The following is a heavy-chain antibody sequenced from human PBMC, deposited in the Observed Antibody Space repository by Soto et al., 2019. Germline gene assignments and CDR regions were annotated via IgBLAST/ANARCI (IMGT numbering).Heavy chain of an antibody. J-gene: IGHJ6*02. CDR1: GFTFSSYA. CDR2: ISSNGGST. D-gene: IGHD2-15*01. Sequence: EVQLVESGGGLVQPGGSLRLSCAASGFTFSSYAMHWVRPAPGKGLEYVSAISSNGGSTYYANSVKGRFTISRDNSKNTLYLQMGSLRAEDMAVYYCARGVVVVTATYGMDVWGQGTTVTVSS. CDR3: ARGVVVVTATYGMDV. V-gene: IGHV3-64*01.